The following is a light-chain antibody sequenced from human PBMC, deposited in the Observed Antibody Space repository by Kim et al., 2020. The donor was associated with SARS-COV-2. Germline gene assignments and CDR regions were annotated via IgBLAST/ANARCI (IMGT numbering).Light chain of an antibody. J-gene: IGKJ1*01. CDR1: QSISSC. Sequence: SSVGDRVTITCRASQSISSCLAWYQQKPGKAPKLLIYKASSLESGVPSRFSGSGSGTEFTLTISSLQPDDFATYYCQQYNSYSPTFGQGTKVDIK. V-gene: IGKV1-5*03. CDR2: KAS. CDR3: QQYNSYSPT.